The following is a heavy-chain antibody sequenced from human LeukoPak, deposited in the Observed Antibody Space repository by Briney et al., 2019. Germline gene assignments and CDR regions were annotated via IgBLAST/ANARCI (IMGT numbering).Heavy chain of an antibody. Sequence: PGGSLRLSCTASGFTFSNYRMNWVRQAPGKGLEWVSSISNSGSYIYYADSVKGRFTISRDNAKNSLYLQMNSLTAEDTAVYYCARDPGVGATASFDYWGQGTLVTVSS. CDR2: ISNSGSYI. CDR3: ARDPGVGATASFDY. D-gene: IGHD1-26*01. V-gene: IGHV3-21*01. CDR1: GFTFSNYR. J-gene: IGHJ4*02.